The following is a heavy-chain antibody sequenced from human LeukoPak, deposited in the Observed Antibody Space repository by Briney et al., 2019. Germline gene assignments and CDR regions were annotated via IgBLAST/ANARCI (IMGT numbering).Heavy chain of an antibody. CDR1: GFTFSSYA. V-gene: IGHV3-23*01. J-gene: IGHJ4*02. CDR2: ISGSGGST. Sequence: GGSLRLSCAASGFTFSSYAMSWVRQAPGKGLEWVSTISGSGGSTYYADSVKGRFTISRDNSKNTLYLQMNSLRAEDTAVYYCARDSSKEYYFDYWGQGTLVTVSS. CDR3: ARDSSKEYYFDY.